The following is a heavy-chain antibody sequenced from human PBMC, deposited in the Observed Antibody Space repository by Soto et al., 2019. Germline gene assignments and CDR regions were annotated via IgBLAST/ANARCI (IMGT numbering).Heavy chain of an antibody. CDR1: GGSISSTGYY. Sequence: SETLSLTCTVSGGSISSTGYYWGWIRQPPGKGLEWIGSIYYDGNTYYNPSLKSRVTISVDTSKDQFSLKLRSVTAADTAVYFCARRGHCSGGTCYSPWGAFDIWGQGTLVTVSS. J-gene: IGHJ3*02. CDR2: IYYDGNT. D-gene: IGHD2-15*01. V-gene: IGHV4-39*01. CDR3: ARRGHCSGGTCYSPWGAFDI.